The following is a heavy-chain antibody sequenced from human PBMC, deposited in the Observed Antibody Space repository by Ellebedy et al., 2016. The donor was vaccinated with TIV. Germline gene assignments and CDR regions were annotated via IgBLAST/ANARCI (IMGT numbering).Heavy chain of an antibody. Sequence: PGGSLRLSCAASGFTFSSYSMNRVRQAPGKGLEWVANIKQDGTENHSVDSVKGRFTISRDNAKNSLYLQMNSLRAEDTAVYYCARDGKVVAESWYFDSWGQGTLVTVSS. V-gene: IGHV3-7*01. J-gene: IGHJ4*02. D-gene: IGHD3-22*01. CDR2: IKQDGTEN. CDR3: ARDGKVVAESWYFDS. CDR1: GFTFSSYS.